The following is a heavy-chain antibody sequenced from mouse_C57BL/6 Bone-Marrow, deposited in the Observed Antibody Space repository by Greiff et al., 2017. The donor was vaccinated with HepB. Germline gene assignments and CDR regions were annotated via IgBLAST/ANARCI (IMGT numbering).Heavy chain of an antibody. D-gene: IGHD2-2*01. CDR1: GYAFSSSW. CDR2: IYPGDGDT. Sequence: VQLVESGPELVKPGASVKISCKASGYAFSSSWMNWVKQRPGKGLEWIGRIYPGDGDTNYNGKFKGKATLTADKSSSTAYMQLSSLTSEDSAVYFCARWLDAMDYWGQGTSVTVSS. J-gene: IGHJ4*01. V-gene: IGHV1-82*01. CDR3: ARWLDAMDY.